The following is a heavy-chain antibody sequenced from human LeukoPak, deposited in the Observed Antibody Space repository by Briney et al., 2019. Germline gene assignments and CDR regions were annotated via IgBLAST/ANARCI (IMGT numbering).Heavy chain of an antibody. J-gene: IGHJ4*02. CDR3: ATPPGGLPGCGELPY. Sequence: PGGSLRLSCAASGFTFTTYAMSWVRQAPGKGLEWVSTISGSGGTTSYADSVKGRFTISRDSSKNTLYLEMNSLRAEDTAVYYCATPPGGLPGCGELPYWGQGTPVT. V-gene: IGHV3-23*01. D-gene: IGHD3-10*01. CDR1: GFTFTTYA. CDR2: ISGSGGTT.